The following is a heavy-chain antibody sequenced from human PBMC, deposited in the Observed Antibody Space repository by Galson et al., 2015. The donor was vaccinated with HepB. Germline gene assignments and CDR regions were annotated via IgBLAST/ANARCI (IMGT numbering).Heavy chain of an antibody. CDR1: GYTFTSYA. D-gene: IGHD6-13*01. CDR2: INAGNGNT. V-gene: IGHV1-3*01. CDR3: ASSRQVAAAGTFDY. J-gene: IGHJ4*02. Sequence: SVKVSCKASGYTFTSYAMHWVRQAPGQRLEWVGWINAGNGNTKYSQKFQGRVTITRDTSASAAYMELSSLRSEDTAVYYCASSRQVAAAGTFDYWGQGTLVTVSS.